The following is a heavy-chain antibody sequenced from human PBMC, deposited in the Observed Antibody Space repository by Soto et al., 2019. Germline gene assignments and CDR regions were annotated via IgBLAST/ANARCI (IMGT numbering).Heavy chain of an antibody. CDR3: ARDYGDYKYYFDY. J-gene: IGHJ4*02. D-gene: IGHD4-17*01. Sequence: QPGGSLRLSCAASGFTFSSHTMSWVRQAPGKGLEWVSAISGSGGSTYYADSVKGRFTISRDNSKNTLYLQMNSLRAEDTAVYYCARDYGDYKYYFDYWGQGTLVTVSS. CDR2: ISGSGGST. V-gene: IGHV3-23*01. CDR1: GFTFSSHT.